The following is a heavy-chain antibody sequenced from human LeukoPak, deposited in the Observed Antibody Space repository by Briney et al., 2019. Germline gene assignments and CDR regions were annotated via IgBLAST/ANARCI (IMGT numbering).Heavy chain of an antibody. D-gene: IGHD2-2*03. CDR3: AGVDIVVVPAAHNWFDP. J-gene: IGHJ5*02. V-gene: IGHV1-69*06. CDR1: GGTFNSYA. CDR2: IIPIFGTA. Sequence: ASVKVSCKASGGTFNSYAISWVRQAPGQGLEWMGGIIPIFGTANYAQKFQGRVTITADKSTSTAYMELSSLRSEDTAVYYCAGVDIVVVPAAHNWFDPWGQGTLVTVSS.